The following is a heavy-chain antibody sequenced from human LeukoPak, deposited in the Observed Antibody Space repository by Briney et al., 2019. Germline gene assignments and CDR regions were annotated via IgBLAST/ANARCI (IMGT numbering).Heavy chain of an antibody. D-gene: IGHD6-13*01. Sequence: GGSRRLSCAASGFTFTTYWMSWVRQAPGKGLEWVAKISPDGSEKYYVDSVKGRFTISRDNAKNSLDLQMSSLRADDTAVYYCARGGSSRFDQWGQGTLVTVSS. CDR3: ARGGSSRFDQ. CDR2: ISPDGSEK. J-gene: IGHJ4*02. CDR1: GFTFTTYW. V-gene: IGHV3-7*04.